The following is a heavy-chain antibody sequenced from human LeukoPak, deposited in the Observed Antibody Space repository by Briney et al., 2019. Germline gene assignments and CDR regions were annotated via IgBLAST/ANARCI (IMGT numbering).Heavy chain of an antibody. D-gene: IGHD3-16*01. V-gene: IGHV4-59*01. CDR2: IHYSGTT. CDR3: ARDSRGGGPDFDY. Sequence: SETLSLTCTVSGDSINNYYWAWIRQPPGKGLEWIGYIHYSGTTYYNPSLKSRVTISVDSSRTQFSLKLSSMTTADTAVYYCARDSRGGGPDFDYWGQGTLVTVSS. J-gene: IGHJ4*02. CDR1: GDSINNYY.